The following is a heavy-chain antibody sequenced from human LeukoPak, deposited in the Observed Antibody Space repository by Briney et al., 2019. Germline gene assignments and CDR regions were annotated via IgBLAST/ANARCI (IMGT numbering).Heavy chain of an antibody. D-gene: IGHD3-10*01. J-gene: IGHJ6*02. CDR2: ISYDGFDE. V-gene: IGHV3-30*04. CDR3: ARDTFGSGSPFHYYGMDV. CDR1: GFTFSSYA. Sequence: GGSLRLSCAASGFTFSSYAMHWVRQAPGKGLEWVAVISYDGFDEYYADSEKGRFTIPRDNSKNTLYLQMNTLRAEDTAVYYCARDTFGSGSPFHYYGMDVWGQGTTVTVSS.